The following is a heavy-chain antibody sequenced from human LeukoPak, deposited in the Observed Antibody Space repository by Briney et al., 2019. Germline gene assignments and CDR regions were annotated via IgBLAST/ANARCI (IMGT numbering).Heavy chain of an antibody. V-gene: IGHV3-74*01. D-gene: IGHD3-10*01. J-gene: IGHJ4*02. Sequence: GWSLRLSCAASGFTFSSYWMHWVRQAPGKGLVWVSRINSDGSSTSYADSVKGRFTISRDNAKNTLYLQMNSLRAEDTAVYYCGRGIIRGVSAPDYWGQGTLVTVSS. CDR1: GFTFSSYW. CDR2: INSDGSST. CDR3: GRGIIRGVSAPDY.